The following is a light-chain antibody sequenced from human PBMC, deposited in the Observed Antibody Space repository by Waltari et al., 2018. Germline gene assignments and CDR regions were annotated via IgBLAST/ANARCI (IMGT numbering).Light chain of an antibody. CDR1: TMYVGGYNY. J-gene: IGLJ3*02. Sequence: SALTQPRSVSGSPGQSVTISCTGTTMYVGGYNYVSWYQHHPGKAPKLMIFDVTQRPSGVPDRFSGSKSANTASLTISGLQAEDEADYYCCSFAGTYTWVFGGGTKVTVL. CDR2: DVT. CDR3: CSFAGTYTWV. V-gene: IGLV2-11*01.